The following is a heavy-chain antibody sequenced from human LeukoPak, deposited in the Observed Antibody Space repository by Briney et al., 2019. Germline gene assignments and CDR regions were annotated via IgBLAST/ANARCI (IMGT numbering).Heavy chain of an antibody. CDR3: ARLAVAYFDY. J-gene: IGHJ4*02. Sequence: PGGSLRLSCAVSGFTVSSSYLSWVRQAPGKGLEWVSVINSGGTTYYADPVKDRFIISRDNSKNTLYLQMNSLRAEDTAVYYCARLAVAYFDYWGQGTLVTVSS. D-gene: IGHD6-19*01. V-gene: IGHV3-66*04. CDR1: GFTVSSSY. CDR2: INSGGTT.